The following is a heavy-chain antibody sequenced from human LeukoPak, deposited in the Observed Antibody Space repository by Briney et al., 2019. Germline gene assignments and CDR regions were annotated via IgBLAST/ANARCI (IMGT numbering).Heavy chain of an antibody. D-gene: IGHD3-10*01. CDR2: IRYDGSNK. Sequence: GGSLRLSCAASGFTFSSYGMHWVRQAPGKGLEWEAFIRYDGSNKYYADSVKGRFTISRDNSKNTLYLQMNSLRAEDTAVYYCAKDRNGSGSYSYYFDYWGQGTLVTVSS. CDR1: GFTFSSYG. CDR3: AKDRNGSGSYSYYFDY. V-gene: IGHV3-30*02. J-gene: IGHJ4*02.